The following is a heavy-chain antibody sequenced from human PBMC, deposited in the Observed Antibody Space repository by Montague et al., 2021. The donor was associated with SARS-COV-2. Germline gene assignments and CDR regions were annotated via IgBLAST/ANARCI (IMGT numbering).Heavy chain of an antibody. D-gene: IGHD5-24*01. CDR1: GFTFSSYG. V-gene: IGHV3-30-3*01. CDR3: ARESSIDEKGMGLDY. CDR2: ISYDGSNK. Sequence: SLRLSCAASGFTFSSYGMHWVRQAPGKGLEWATLISYDGSNKYYADSVKGQFTISRDDSKNTLYLQMSSLRAEDTAVYYCARESSIDEKGMGLDYWGQGTLVTVSS. J-gene: IGHJ4*02.